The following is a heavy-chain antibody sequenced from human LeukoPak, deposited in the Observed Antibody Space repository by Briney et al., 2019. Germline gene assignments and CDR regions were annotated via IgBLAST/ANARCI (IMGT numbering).Heavy chain of an antibody. Sequence: ASVKVSCKASGYTFTGYYVHWVRQAPGQGLEWIGRINPNSGGTNYAQKFQGRVTMTRDTSISTAYMELSRLRSDDTAVYYCAREGGDSSSWYGVDIWGQGTMVTVSS. J-gene: IGHJ3*02. CDR1: GYTFTGYY. CDR2: INPNSGGT. V-gene: IGHV1-2*06. CDR3: AREGGDSSSWYGVDI. D-gene: IGHD6-13*01.